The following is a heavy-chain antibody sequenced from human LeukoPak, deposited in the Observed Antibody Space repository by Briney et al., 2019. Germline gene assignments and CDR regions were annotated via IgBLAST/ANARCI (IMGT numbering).Heavy chain of an antibody. CDR3: ARGGRIVVVTAIFGFDY. Sequence: ASVKVSCKASGYTITGDYMHWVRQAPGQGLEWMGRISPNSGATNYAQQFQGRVTMTRDTSISTAYMELSRLRSDDTAVYYCARGGRIVVVTAIFGFDYWGQGTLVTVSS. CDR1: GYTITGDY. J-gene: IGHJ4*02. V-gene: IGHV1-2*02. D-gene: IGHD2-21*02. CDR2: ISPNSGAT.